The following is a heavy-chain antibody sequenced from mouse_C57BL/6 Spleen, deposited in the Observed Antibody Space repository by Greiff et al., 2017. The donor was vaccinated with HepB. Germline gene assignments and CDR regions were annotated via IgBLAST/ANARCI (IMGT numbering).Heavy chain of an antibody. V-gene: IGHV1-18*01. J-gene: IGHJ2*01. CDR1: GYTFTDYN. Sequence: EVQLQESGPELVKPGASVKIPCKASGYTFTDYNMDWVKQSHGKSLEWIGDINPNNGGTIYNQKFKGKATLTVDKSSSTAYMELRSLTSENTAVYYCARRTNPYYIDYWGQGSTLTGAS. D-gene: IGHD1-3*01. CDR3: ARRTNPYYIDY. CDR2: INPNNGGT.